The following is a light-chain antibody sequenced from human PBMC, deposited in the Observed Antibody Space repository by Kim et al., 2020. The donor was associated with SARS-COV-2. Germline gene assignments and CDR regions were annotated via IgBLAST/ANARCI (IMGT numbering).Light chain of an antibody. V-gene: IGKV3-15*01. J-gene: IGKJ5*01. Sequence: SPGERVTLSCRASQSVSSNVAWYQQKPGQAPWLLIYGASTRATGVPARFSGSGSGTEFTLTISSLQSEDFAVYYCQQYNDWPPITFGQGTRLEIK. CDR2: GAS. CDR1: QSVSSN. CDR3: QQYNDWPPIT.